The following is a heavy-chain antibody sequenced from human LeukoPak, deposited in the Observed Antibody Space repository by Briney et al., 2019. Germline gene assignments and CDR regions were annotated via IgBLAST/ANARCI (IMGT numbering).Heavy chain of an antibody. J-gene: IGHJ5*02. D-gene: IGHD3-9*01. CDR2: ISSSSSYI. CDR1: GFTFSSYS. V-gene: IGHV3-21*04. Sequence: PGGSLRLSCAASGFTFSSYSMNWVRQALGKGLEWVSSISSSSSYIYYADSVKGRFTISRDNAKNSLYLQMNSLRAEDTAVYYCARGDHYDILTGYSHNWFDPWGQGTLVTVSS. CDR3: ARGDHYDILTGYSHNWFDP.